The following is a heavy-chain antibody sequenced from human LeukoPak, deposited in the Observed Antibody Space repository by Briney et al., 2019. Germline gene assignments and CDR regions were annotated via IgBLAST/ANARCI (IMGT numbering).Heavy chain of an antibody. CDR2: VYYSGST. V-gene: IGHV4-59*08. D-gene: IGHD3-22*01. CDR3: AEGTMIVGYFDY. Sequence: PSETLSLTCTVSGGSISDYYWSWIRQPPGQGLEWIGYVYYSGSTTYNPSLKSRVTMSVDTAKNQFSLKLSSVTAADTAVYYCAEGTMIVGYFDYWGQGTLVTVSS. J-gene: IGHJ4*02. CDR1: GGSISDYY.